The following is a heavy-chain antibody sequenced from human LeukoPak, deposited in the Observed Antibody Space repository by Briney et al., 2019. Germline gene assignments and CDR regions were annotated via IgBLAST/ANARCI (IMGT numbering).Heavy chain of an antibody. D-gene: IGHD1-1*01. V-gene: IGHV1-69*06. CDR3: ARGQLVPDAFDI. J-gene: IGHJ3*02. CDR2: IIPIFGTA. Sequence: ASVKVFCKASGGTFSSYAISWVRQAPGQGLEWMGGIIPIFGTANYAQKFQGRVTITADKSTSTAYMELSSLRSEDTAVYYCARGQLVPDAFDIWGQGTMVTVSS. CDR1: GGTFSSYA.